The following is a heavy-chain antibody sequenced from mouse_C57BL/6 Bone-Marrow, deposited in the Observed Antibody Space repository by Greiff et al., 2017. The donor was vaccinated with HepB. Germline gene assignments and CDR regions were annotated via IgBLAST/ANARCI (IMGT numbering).Heavy chain of an antibody. CDR2: IDPETGGT. V-gene: IGHV1-15*01. J-gene: IGHJ1*03. CDR1: GYTFTDYE. D-gene: IGHD2-5*01. Sequence: VQLQQSGAELVRPGASVTLSCKASGYTFTDYEMHWVKQTPVHGLEWIGAIDPETGGTAYNQKFKGKAILTADKSSSTAYMELLSLTSEDSAVYYCTNSNYFNWYFDVWGTGTTVTVSS. CDR3: TNSNYFNWYFDV.